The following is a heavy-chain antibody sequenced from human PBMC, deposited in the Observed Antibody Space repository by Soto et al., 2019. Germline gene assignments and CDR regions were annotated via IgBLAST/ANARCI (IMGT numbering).Heavy chain of an antibody. CDR1: GEYISNGYY. J-gene: IGHJ4*02. D-gene: IGHD6-19*01. V-gene: IGHV4-38-2*01. Sequence: TLALTCAVSGEYISNGYYWAWIRQPPGKWLEWIGSIFHSGTTNYNPSLKSRVTISVDTSKNQFSLKLSSVTAADTAVYYCASVTSSGWIDYWGQGALVTVSS. CDR2: IFHSGTT. CDR3: ASVTSSGWIDY.